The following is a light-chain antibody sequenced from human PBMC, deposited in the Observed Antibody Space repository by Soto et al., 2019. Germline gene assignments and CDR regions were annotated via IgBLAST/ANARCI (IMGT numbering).Light chain of an antibody. V-gene: IGLV2-14*01. CDR1: SSDVGGYNY. CDR3: SSYTSISTTV. CDR2: DVS. Sequence: QSALTQPASVSGSPGQSITISCTGTSSDVGGYNYVSWYQQYPGKAPKVMIYDVSNRPSGVSNRFSGSKSGNTASLTISGLQAEDEADYYCSSYTSISTTVFGGGTKLTVL. J-gene: IGLJ2*01.